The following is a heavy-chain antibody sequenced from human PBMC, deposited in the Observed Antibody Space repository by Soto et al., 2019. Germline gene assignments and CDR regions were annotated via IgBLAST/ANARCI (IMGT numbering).Heavy chain of an antibody. CDR1: GGTFSSYA. D-gene: IGHD6-13*01. CDR3: ASMTSEAAAGPGALDY. Sequence: QVQLVQSGAEVKKPGSSVKVSCKASGGTFSSYAISWVRQAPGQGLEWMGGIIPIFGTANYAQKFQGRVTITADESTSTAYMELSRLRSEDTAVYYCASMTSEAAAGPGALDYWGQGTLVTVSS. J-gene: IGHJ4*02. CDR2: IIPIFGTA. V-gene: IGHV1-69*01.